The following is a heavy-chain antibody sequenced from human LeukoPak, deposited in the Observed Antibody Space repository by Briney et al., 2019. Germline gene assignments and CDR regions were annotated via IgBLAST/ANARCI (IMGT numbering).Heavy chain of an antibody. CDR2: LSDTGTT. J-gene: IGHJ5*02. Sequence: PSETLSLTCTVSGGSVSTISHFWDWVRQPPGKGLEWIVSLSDTGTTYYNPSLESRVTMAVDTSKNQFSLKLTSVTAADTAVYYCARRDHTGRSHAWFDPWGQGTLVTVSS. CDR3: ARRDHTGRSHAWFDP. D-gene: IGHD1-14*01. CDR1: GGSVSTISHF. V-gene: IGHV4-39*01.